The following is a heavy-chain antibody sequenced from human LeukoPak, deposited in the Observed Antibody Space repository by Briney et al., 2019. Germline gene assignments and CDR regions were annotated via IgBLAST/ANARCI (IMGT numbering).Heavy chain of an antibody. CDR2: MNPNSGNT. V-gene: IGHV1-8*01. D-gene: IGHD1-14*01. J-gene: IGHJ6*03. CDR1: GYTFTSYD. Sequence: GASVKVSCKASGYTFTSYDINWVRQATGQGLEWMGWMNPNSGNTGYAQKFQGRVTMTRNTSISTAYMGLSSLRSEDTAVYYCARGSDRDYYYYYYMDVWGKGTTVTVSS. CDR3: ARGSDRDYYYYYYMDV.